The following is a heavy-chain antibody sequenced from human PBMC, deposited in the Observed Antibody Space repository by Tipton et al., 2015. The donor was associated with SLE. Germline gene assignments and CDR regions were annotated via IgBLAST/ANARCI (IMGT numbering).Heavy chain of an antibody. D-gene: IGHD4-17*01. CDR2: SGAST. Sequence: SLRLSCTASGLNFSVTTLHWVRQAPGKGLEWVALSGASTFYASSVNGRFTISRDNSKNRLSLQMNNLRAEDTAVYFCARVESPTPRGAFDMWGQGTMVIVSS. J-gene: IGHJ3*02. CDR1: GLNFSVTT. CDR3: ARVESPTPRGAFDM. V-gene: IGHV3-30*16.